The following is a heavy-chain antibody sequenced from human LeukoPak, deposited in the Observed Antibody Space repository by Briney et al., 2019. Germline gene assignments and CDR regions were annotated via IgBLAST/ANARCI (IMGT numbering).Heavy chain of an antibody. Sequence: GGSLRLSCAASGFTFSSYGMHWVRQAPGKGLEWVAVISYDGSNKYYADSVKGRFTISRDNSKNTLYLQMNSLRAEDTAVYYCAKDWLGGSYLAGMDVWGQGTTVTVSS. CDR2: ISYDGSNK. CDR1: GFTFSSYG. CDR3: AKDWLGGSYLAGMDV. J-gene: IGHJ6*02. V-gene: IGHV3-30*18. D-gene: IGHD1-26*01.